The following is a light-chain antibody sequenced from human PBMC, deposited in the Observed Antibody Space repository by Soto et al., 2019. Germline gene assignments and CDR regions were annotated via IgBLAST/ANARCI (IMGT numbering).Light chain of an antibody. CDR3: QQYNSYSPT. Sequence: DIQMTQSPSTLSASVGDRVTITCRASQSINGWLAWYQQKPGKAPSVLIYKASSLESGVPSRFSGSGSGTEFTLTISSLQPDDSATYYCQQYNSYSPTFGQGTKVDI. V-gene: IGKV1-5*03. CDR2: KAS. CDR1: QSINGW. J-gene: IGKJ1*01.